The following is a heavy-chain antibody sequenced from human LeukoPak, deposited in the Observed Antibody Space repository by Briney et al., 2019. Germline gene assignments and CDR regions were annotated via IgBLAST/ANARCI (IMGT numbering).Heavy chain of an antibody. V-gene: IGHV1-2*02. CDR3: ARDLILGSSTSHIFDY. Sequence: KPGASVKVSCKASGYTFTGYYMHCVRQAPGQGLEWMGWINPNSGDTNYGQKFQGRVTMTRDTSISTAYMELSRLRSDDTAVYYCARDLILGSSTSHIFDYWGQGTLVTVSS. CDR1: GYTFTGYY. CDR2: INPNSGDT. D-gene: IGHD2-2*01. J-gene: IGHJ4*02.